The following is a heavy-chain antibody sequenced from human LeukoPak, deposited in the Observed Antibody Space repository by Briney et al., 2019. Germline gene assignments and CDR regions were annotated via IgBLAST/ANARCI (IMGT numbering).Heavy chain of an antibody. J-gene: IGHJ6*04. Sequence: GGSLRLSCAASGFTFSSYAMSWVRQAPGKGLEWVSAISGSGGSTYYADSVKGRFTISRDNSKNTLYLQMNSLRAEDTAVYYCAKDRVATIHYYYYGMDVWGKGTTVTVPS. CDR2: ISGSGGST. CDR3: AKDRVATIHYYYYGMDV. D-gene: IGHD5-12*01. CDR1: GFTFSSYA. V-gene: IGHV3-23*01.